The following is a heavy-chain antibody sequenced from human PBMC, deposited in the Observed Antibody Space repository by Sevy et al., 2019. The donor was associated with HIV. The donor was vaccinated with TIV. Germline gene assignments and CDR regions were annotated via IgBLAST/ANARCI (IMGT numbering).Heavy chain of an antibody. D-gene: IGHD3-16*01. CDR3: ARDHVKDGKGGDYYYHAMDV. CDR2: ISGSDDSGGDDTI. CDR1: GFTLSDYY. J-gene: IGHJ6*02. V-gene: IGHV3-11*01. Sequence: GGSLRLSCTASGFTLSDYYMSWIRQAPGKGLQWISYISGSDDSGGDDTIYYADSVKGRFTSSRDNAKNSLYLQMSSLRADDTAAYYCARDHVKDGKGGDYYYHAMDVWGRGTTVTVSS.